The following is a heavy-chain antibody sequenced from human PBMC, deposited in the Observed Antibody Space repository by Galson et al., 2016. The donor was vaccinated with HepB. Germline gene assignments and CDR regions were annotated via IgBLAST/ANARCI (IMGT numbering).Heavy chain of an antibody. V-gene: IGHV4-4*02. J-gene: IGHJ4*02. CDR1: GGSISSTNW. Sequence: ETLSPPCAVSGGSISSTNWWSWVRQAPGEGLEWIGDIYHTGSVNCNPSLKSRVIISLDKSKNQFALQLSSVTAADTAVYYCARWSCSGGTCYTSDYWGQGTLVTVSS. CDR3: ARWSCSGGTCYTSDY. D-gene: IGHD2-15*01. CDR2: IYHTGSV.